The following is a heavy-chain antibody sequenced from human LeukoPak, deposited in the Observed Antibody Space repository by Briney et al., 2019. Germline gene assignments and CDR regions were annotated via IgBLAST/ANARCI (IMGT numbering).Heavy chain of an antibody. CDR1: GFTVSSNY. Sequence: PGGSLRLSCAASGFTVSSNYMSWVRQAPGKGLEWVSVIYSDGGTYYADSVKGRFTISRDNSQNTLYLQMNGLRAEDTAVYYCACSGSSGWDFDYWGQGTLVTVSS. V-gene: IGHV3-66*01. CDR2: IYSDGGT. D-gene: IGHD6-19*01. J-gene: IGHJ4*02. CDR3: ACSGSSGWDFDY.